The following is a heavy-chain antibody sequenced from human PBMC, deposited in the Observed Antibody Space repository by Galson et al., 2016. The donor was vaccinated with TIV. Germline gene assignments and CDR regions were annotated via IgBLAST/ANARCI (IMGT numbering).Heavy chain of an antibody. V-gene: IGHV1-69*05. CDR2: IIPIFGSS. D-gene: IGHD5-18*01. J-gene: IGHJ4*02. CDR3: ANSIGGYSFGYFHS. CDR1: GGTFSSYA. Sequence: SVKVSCKASGGTFSSYAVSWVRQAPGQGLEWVGGIIPIFGSSDYAQKFQGRVTITTDESTDDSTSTAYMELSSLTSEDTAVYYCANSIGGYSFGYFHSWGQGTLVTVS.